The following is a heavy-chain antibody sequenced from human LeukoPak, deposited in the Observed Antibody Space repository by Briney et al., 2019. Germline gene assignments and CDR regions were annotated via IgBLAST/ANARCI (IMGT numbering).Heavy chain of an antibody. CDR1: GFTFNNYG. CDR3: AKGPLRGTAAAIDY. V-gene: IGHV3-30*18. Sequence: PGGSLRLSCAASGFTFNNYGMHWVRNAPGMGLEWVAVISYDGRNIHYPDSVKGRFTISRDISTDTLWLQMDSLRTEDTAVYYCAKGPLRGTAAAIDYWGQGTLVTVSS. D-gene: IGHD2-2*01. CDR2: ISYDGRNI. J-gene: IGHJ4*02.